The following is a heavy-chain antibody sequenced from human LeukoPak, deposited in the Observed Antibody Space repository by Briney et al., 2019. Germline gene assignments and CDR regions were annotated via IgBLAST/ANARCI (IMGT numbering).Heavy chain of an antibody. D-gene: IGHD2-2*01. V-gene: IGHV4-30-4*08. CDR1: GGSVSSADSH. CDR3: ARVRTGTSCYDY. Sequence: PSQPLSLTCTVSGGSVSSADSHWSWIRQPPGKGLEWIGYISYSGSTSYNPSLRSRVIISLDRSQNQFSLKLNSVTAADTAVYYGARVRTGTSCYDYWGQGTLVTVSS. CDR2: ISYSGST. J-gene: IGHJ4*02.